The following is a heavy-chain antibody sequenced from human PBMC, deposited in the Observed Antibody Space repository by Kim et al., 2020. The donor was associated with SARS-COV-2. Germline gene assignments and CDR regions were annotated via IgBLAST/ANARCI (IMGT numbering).Heavy chain of an antibody. CDR2: ISWNSGSI. CDR3: AKDIFLGGGYSSGPLVYAFDI. Sequence: GGSLRLSCAASGFTFGDYAMHWVRQAPGKGLEWVSGISWNSGSIGYADSVKGRFTISRDNAKNSLYLQMNSLRAEDTALYYCAKDIFLGGGYSSGPLVYAFDIWGQGTMVTVSS. CDR1: GFTFGDYA. D-gene: IGHD6-19*01. V-gene: IGHV3-9*01. J-gene: IGHJ3*02.